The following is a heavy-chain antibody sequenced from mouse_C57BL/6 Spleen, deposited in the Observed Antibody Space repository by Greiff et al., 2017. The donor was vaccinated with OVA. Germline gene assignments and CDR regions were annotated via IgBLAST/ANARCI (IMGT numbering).Heavy chain of an antibody. Sequence: DVKLVESGGGLVQPGGSLKLSCAASGFTFSDYGMAWVRQAPRKGPEWVAFISNLAYSIYYADTVTGRFTISRENAKNTLYLEMSSLRSEDTAMYYCARHDYYGSSPAWFAYWGQGTLVTVSA. CDR1: GFTFSDYG. V-gene: IGHV5-15*01. J-gene: IGHJ3*01. D-gene: IGHD1-1*01. CDR3: ARHDYYGSSPAWFAY. CDR2: ISNLAYSI.